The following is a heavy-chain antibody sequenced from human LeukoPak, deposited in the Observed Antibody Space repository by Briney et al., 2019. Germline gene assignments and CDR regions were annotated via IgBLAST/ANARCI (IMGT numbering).Heavy chain of an antibody. CDR2: ISYDGSQK. V-gene: IGHV3-30*04. D-gene: IGHD6-13*01. J-gene: IGHJ4*02. Sequence: PGGSLRLSCAASAFTFSDYTMHWVRQAPGKGLEWVAVISYDGSQKYYADSVKGRFTISRDNSKNTVYLQMSSLRDEDTAVFYCARANSSSWHYFDYWGQGTLVTVSS. CDR3: ARANSSSWHYFDY. CDR1: AFTFSDYT.